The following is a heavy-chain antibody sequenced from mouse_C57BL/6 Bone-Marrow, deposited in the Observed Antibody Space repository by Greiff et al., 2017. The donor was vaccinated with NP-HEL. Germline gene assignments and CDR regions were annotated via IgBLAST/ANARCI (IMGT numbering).Heavy chain of an antibody. D-gene: IGHD3-2*02. V-gene: IGHV1-62-2*01. CDR3: ARHEDRLRKFAY. CDR1: GYNFTEYT. Sequence: QVQLKESGAELVKPGASVKLSCKASGYNFTEYTIHWVKQRSGQGLEWIGWFYPGSGSIKYNEKFKDKATLTADKSSSTVYMELSSLTSEDSAVYFCARHEDRLRKFAYWGQGTLVTVSA. CDR2: FYPGSGSI. J-gene: IGHJ3*01.